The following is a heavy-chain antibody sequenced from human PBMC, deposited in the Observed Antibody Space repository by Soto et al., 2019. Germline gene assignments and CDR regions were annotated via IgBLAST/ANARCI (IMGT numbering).Heavy chain of an antibody. CDR3: ARLGYCISTSCSGYYYYGMDV. Sequence: ASVKVSCKASGYTFTSYDINWVRQATGQGLEWMGWMNPNSGNTGYAQKFQGRATMTRNTSISTAYMELSSLRSEDTAVYYCARLGYCISTSCSGYYYYGMDVWGQGTTVTVSS. D-gene: IGHD2-2*01. J-gene: IGHJ6*02. CDR1: GYTFTSYD. CDR2: MNPNSGNT. V-gene: IGHV1-8*01.